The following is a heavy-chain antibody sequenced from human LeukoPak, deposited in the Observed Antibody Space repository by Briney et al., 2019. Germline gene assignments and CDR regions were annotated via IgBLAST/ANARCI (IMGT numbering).Heavy chain of an antibody. Sequence: GTSLRLSCAASGFNFNVYAMHWVRQTPGKGLEWVALISYDGTNKCYAEAVKGRFTISRDNSKNTLYLQVSSLRAEDTALYYCAKMALSLTAVAGTGLDYWGQGALVTVSS. CDR3: AKMALSLTAVAGTGLDY. CDR2: ISYDGTNK. CDR1: GFNFNVYA. J-gene: IGHJ4*02. V-gene: IGHV3-30*18. D-gene: IGHD6-19*01.